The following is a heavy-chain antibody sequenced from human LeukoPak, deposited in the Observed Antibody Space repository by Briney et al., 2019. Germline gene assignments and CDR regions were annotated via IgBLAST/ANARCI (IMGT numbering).Heavy chain of an antibody. CDR2: IIPIFGTA. CDR3: ASPSEGSGTLEYFQH. V-gene: IGHV1-69*05. CDR1: GGTFSSYA. D-gene: IGHD3-10*01. Sequence: GASVKVSCKASGGTFSSYAISWVRQAPGQGLEWMGGIIPIFGTANYAQKFQGGVTITTDESTSTAYMELSSLRSEDTAVYYCASPSEGSGTLEYFQHWGQGTLVTVSS. J-gene: IGHJ1*01.